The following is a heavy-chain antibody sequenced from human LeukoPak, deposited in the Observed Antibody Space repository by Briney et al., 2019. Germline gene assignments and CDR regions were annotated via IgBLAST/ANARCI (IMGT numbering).Heavy chain of an antibody. CDR1: GFTFRSFA. CDR2: VTGSGSVTSST. V-gene: IGHV3-23*01. CDR3: AKEGTYNNFWRGYFH. J-gene: IGHJ4*02. Sequence: PGGSLRLSCAASGFTFRSFAMNWVRQAPGKGLEWVSSVTGSGSVTSSTYYADSVKGRFTISRDNSKDTLYLQMNSLRAEDTALYYCAKEGTYNNFWRGYFHWGQGALVTVSS. D-gene: IGHD3-3*01.